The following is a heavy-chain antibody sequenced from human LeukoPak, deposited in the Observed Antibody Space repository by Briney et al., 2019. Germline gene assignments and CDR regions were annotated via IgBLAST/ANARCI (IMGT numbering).Heavy chain of an antibody. Sequence: GGSLRLSCEAYGFSFNDYGMSWVRQVPGQGPEWVSGITWNGEIIDYAASVKGRFTISRDNAKNSLYLRMNSLRDEDTALYYCARGGGSIRHSYYYYVDVWGKGTSVTVSS. CDR3: ARGGGSIRHSYYYYVDV. J-gene: IGHJ6*03. CDR1: GFSFNDYG. D-gene: IGHD2-15*01. CDR2: ITWNGEII. V-gene: IGHV3-20*04.